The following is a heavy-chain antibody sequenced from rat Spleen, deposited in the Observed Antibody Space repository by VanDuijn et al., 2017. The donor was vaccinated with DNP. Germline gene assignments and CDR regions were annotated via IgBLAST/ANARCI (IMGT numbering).Heavy chain of an antibody. J-gene: IGHJ2*01. Sequence: EVQLVESGGGLVQPRRSLKLSCAASGFTFSDYNMAWVRQAPKKGLEWVATIFYAGTTTYYRGSVKGRFTISRDNAKTTLYLQMNSPRSEDMATYYCARWGGDYFDYWGQGVMVTVSS. V-gene: IGHV5S10*01. D-gene: IGHD1-12*02. CDR1: GFTFSDYN. CDR2: IFYAGTTT. CDR3: ARWGGDYFDY.